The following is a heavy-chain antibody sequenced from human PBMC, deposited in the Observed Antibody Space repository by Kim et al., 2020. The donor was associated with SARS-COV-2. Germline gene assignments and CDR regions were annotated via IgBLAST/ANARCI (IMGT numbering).Heavy chain of an antibody. CDR2: INQGGTEK. V-gene: IGHV3-7*01. D-gene: IGHD4-17*01. CDR1: GFTFSTYW. Sequence: GGSLRLSCAASGFTFSTYWMTWVRQAPGKGLEWVANINQGGTEKYYVDSVKGRFTISRDNATNSLFLDVNSLRVEDTAVYYCARTHYGDYVWGQGTLVTV. CDR3: ARTHYGDYV. J-gene: IGHJ4*02.